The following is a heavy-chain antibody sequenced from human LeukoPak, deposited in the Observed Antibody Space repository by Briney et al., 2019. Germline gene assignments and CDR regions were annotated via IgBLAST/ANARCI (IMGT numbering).Heavy chain of an antibody. J-gene: IGHJ4*02. Sequence: PGGSLRLSCAASGFTFSSYAMGWVRQAPGKGLEWVSAISGSGGSTYYADSVKGRFTISRDNSKNTLYLQMNSLRAEDTAVYYCAKGVASSSWYVGGYYSDYWGQGTLVTVSS. D-gene: IGHD6-13*01. CDR2: ISGSGGST. V-gene: IGHV3-23*01. CDR3: AKGVASSSWYVGGYYSDY. CDR1: GFTFSSYA.